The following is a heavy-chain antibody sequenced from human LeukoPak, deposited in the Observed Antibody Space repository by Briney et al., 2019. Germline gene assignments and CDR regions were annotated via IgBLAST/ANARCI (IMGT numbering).Heavy chain of an antibody. D-gene: IGHD3-3*01. Sequence: SETLSLTCTVSGGSISSSSYYWGWIRQPPGKGLEWIGSIYYSGSTYYNPSLKSRVTISVDTSKNQFSLKLSSVTAADTAVYYCARVLEWLGSGIDYWGQGTLVTVSS. CDR1: GGSISSSSYY. CDR3: ARVLEWLGSGIDY. V-gene: IGHV4-39*01. J-gene: IGHJ4*02. CDR2: IYYSGST.